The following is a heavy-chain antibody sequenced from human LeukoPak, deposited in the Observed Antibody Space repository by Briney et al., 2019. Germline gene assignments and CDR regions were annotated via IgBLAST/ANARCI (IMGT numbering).Heavy chain of an antibody. CDR1: GFTFSSYW. J-gene: IGHJ4*02. D-gene: IGHD6-13*01. CDR3: AITTPLGGAAAGTYDY. V-gene: IGHV3-7*01. CDR2: IKQDGSEK. Sequence: PGGSLRLSCAASGFTFSSYWMSWVRQAPANGLEWVANIKQDGSEKYYVDSVKGRFTISRDNAKNSLYLQMNSLRAEDTAVYYCAITTPLGGAAAGTYDYWGQGTLVTVSS.